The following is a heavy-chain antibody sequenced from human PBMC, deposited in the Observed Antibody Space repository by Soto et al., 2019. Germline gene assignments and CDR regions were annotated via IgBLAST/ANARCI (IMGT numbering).Heavy chain of an antibody. J-gene: IGHJ3*01. Sequence: QVQLVQSGAEVKKPGSSVKVSCKASGGTLNKHAITWVRRAPGQGLEWLGGIIPMFGIPNYPQKFQGRVTINADDSTNTSHMELNSLTSDDTAVYYCARGGTSGWLKGAYDVWGQGTMVTVSS. D-gene: IGHD6-19*01. V-gene: IGHV1-69*01. CDR1: GGTLNKHA. CDR3: ARGGTSGWLKGAYDV. CDR2: IIPMFGIP.